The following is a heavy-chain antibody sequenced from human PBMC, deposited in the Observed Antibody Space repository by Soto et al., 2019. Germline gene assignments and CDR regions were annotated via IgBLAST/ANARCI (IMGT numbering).Heavy chain of an antibody. CDR1: EYSFTHKW. D-gene: IGHD2-15*01. CDR2: IYPFDSDI. J-gene: IGHJ6*02. CDR3: VRLRTAPSKDLSYHYFSMDV. V-gene: IGHV5-51*01. Sequence: PGESLKISCKGSEYSFTHKWIGWVRQVPGKGPEWMGIIYPFDSDIRYSPSFQGHITISADKSINTAYVQWSTLKTSDTAIYYCVRLRTAPSKDLSYHYFSMDVWGPGTTVTVSS.